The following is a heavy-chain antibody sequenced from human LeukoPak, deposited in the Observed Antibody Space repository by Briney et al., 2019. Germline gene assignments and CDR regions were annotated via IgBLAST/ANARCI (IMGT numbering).Heavy chain of an antibody. V-gene: IGHV1-2*02. CDR2: INPNSGGT. CDR1: GHTFTGYY. Sequence: GASVKVSCKASGHTFTGYYMHWVRQAPGQGLGWMGWINPNSGGTNYAQKFQGRVTMTRDTSISTAYMELSRLRSDDTAVYYCARDSHLEVGSSWYNWFDPWGQGTLVTVSS. CDR3: ARDSHLEVGSSWYNWFDP. D-gene: IGHD6-13*01. J-gene: IGHJ5*02.